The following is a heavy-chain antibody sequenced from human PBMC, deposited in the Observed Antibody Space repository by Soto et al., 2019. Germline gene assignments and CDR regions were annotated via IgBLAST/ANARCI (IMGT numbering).Heavy chain of an antibody. CDR3: ARGVYCSSTSCYWGMDV. V-gene: IGHV4-34*01. Sequence: SETLSLTCAVHGGSFSGYYWDWIRQPPGKGLEWIGEVNHGGTSNYNPSLKSRAIISVDTSKNQFSLKLTSVTAADTAVYYCARGVYCSSTSCYWGMDVWRQGTTVTVSS. CDR2: VNHGGTS. CDR1: GGSFSGYY. D-gene: IGHD2-2*01. J-gene: IGHJ6*02.